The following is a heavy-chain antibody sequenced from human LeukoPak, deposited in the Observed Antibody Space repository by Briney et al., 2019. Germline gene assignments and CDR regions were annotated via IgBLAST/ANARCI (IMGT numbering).Heavy chain of an antibody. V-gene: IGHV3-7*01. CDR1: GFTFSSYW. CDR2: VKQDGSEK. Sequence: GSLRLSCAASGFTFSSYWMSWVRQAPGKGLEWVANVKQDGSEKYYVDSVKGRFTISRDNAKTSLYLQMNGLRAEDTAVYYCVRIDGNPDVAWYFDLWGRGTLVTVSS. D-gene: IGHD4-23*01. CDR3: VRIDGNPDVAWYFDL. J-gene: IGHJ2*01.